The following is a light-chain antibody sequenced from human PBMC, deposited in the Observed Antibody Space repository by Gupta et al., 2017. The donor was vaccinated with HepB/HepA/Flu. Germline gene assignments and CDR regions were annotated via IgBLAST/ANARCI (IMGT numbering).Light chain of an antibody. V-gene: IGKV3-15*01. CDR1: QSVAVQ. J-gene: IGKJ1*01. Sequence: ERVMTQSPATLSVSPGERVTVSCRASQSVAVQLAWYQQQPGQAPRLLIYGASTRATGIPARFSGSGSGTEFTLTITSLKSEDCAVYYCQQYNHWPWTFGQGTKVDVK. CDR2: GAS. CDR3: QQYNHWPWT.